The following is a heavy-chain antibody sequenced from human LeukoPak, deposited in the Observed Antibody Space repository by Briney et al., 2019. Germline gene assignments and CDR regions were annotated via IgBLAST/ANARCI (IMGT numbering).Heavy chain of an antibody. CDR2: ISGSGDST. J-gene: IGHJ4*02. D-gene: IGHD6-19*01. CDR3: AKVRAPSGWFNSDY. Sequence: PGGSLRLSCAASGFTFRNYVMNWVRQAPGKGLEWVSGISGSGDSTYYADSVKGRFTISRDNPKNTLYLQMNSLSVEDTAAYYCAKVRAPSGWFNSDYWGQGTLVTVSS. V-gene: IGHV3-23*01. CDR1: GFTFRNYV.